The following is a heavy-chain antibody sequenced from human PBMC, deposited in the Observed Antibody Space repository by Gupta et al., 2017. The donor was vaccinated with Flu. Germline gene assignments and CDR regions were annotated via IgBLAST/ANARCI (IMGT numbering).Heavy chain of an antibody. V-gene: IGHV3-21*01. D-gene: IGHD4/OR15-4a*01. J-gene: IGHJ4*02. CDR1: GFTFSSYS. CDR2: ISSSSSYI. CDR3: AREREGADYGGTGGDY. Sequence: EVQLVESGGGLVKPGGSLRLSCAASGFTFSSYSMNWVRQAPGKGLEWVSSISSSSSYIYYADSVKGRFTISRDNAKNSLYLQMNSLRAEDTAVYYCAREREGADYGGTGGDYWGQGTLVTVSS.